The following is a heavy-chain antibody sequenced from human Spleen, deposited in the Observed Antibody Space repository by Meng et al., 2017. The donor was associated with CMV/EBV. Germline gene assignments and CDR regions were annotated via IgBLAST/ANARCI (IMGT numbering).Heavy chain of an antibody. J-gene: IGHJ4*02. Sequence: SCAASEFTFSNFAMSWVRQAPGRGLAWVSAITASGGSTYYADSVKGRFTISRDNSKHTLYLQMSSLRAGDTALYYCAKAFSASWYREYYDDWGQGTLVTVSS. V-gene: IGHV3-23*01. CDR3: AKAFSASWYREYYDD. CDR2: ITASGGST. CDR1: EFTFSNFA. D-gene: IGHD1-26*01.